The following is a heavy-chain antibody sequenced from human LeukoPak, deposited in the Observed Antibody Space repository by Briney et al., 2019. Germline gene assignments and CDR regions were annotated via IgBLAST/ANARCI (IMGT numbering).Heavy chain of an antibody. J-gene: IGHJ3*02. Sequence: SETLSLTCTVSGGSISSGGYYWSWIRQPPGKGLEWIGYIYHSGSTYYNPPLKSRVTISVDRSKNQFSLKLSSVTAADTAVYYCASVTVHYDILTGYYPGAFDIWGQGTMVTVSS. V-gene: IGHV4-30-2*01. CDR1: GGSISSGGYY. D-gene: IGHD3-9*01. CDR2: IYHSGST. CDR3: ASVTVHYDILTGYYPGAFDI.